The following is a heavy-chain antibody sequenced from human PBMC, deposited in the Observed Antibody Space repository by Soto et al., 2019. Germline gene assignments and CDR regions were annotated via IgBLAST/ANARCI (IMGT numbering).Heavy chain of an antibody. CDR3: APWYFDYDGPIDY. CDR1: GSTFSSYG. V-gene: IGHV3-30*03. CDR2: IPYDGSNK. J-gene: IGHJ4*02. D-gene: IGHD3-9*01. Sequence: GGSLRLSCAASGSTFSSYGMHWVRQAPGKGLEWVAVIPYDGSNKYYADSVKGRFTISRDNSKNTLYLQMNSLRAEDTAVYYCAPWYFDYDGPIDYWGQGTLVTVSS.